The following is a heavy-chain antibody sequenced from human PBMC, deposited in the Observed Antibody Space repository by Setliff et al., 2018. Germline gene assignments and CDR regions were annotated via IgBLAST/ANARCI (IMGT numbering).Heavy chain of an antibody. CDR3: ATRGDSGSYYAAEYFQH. D-gene: IGHD1-26*01. V-gene: IGHV1-24*01. Sequence: ASVKVSCKVSGYTLTELSMHWVRQAPGKGLEWMGGFDPEDGETIYAQKFQGRVTVTEDTSTDTAYMELSSLRSEDTAVYYCATRGDSGSYYAAEYFQHWGQGTLVTVSS. J-gene: IGHJ1*01. CDR1: GYTLTELS. CDR2: FDPEDGET.